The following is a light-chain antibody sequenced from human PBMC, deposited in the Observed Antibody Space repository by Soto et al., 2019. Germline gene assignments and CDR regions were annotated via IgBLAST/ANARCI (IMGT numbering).Light chain of an antibody. CDR1: QSISSW. CDR3: QQYNSYSWT. Sequence: DIQMTQSPSTLSASVGDRVTITSRASQSISSWLAWYQQKPGKAPKILIYKASSLESGVPSRFSGSGSGTEFTLTISSLQPDDFATYYCQQYNSYSWTFGQGTKVEIK. V-gene: IGKV1-5*03. CDR2: KAS. J-gene: IGKJ1*01.